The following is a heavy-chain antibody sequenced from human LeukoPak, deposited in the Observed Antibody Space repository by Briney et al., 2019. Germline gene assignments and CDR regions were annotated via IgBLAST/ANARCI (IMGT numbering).Heavy chain of an antibody. CDR2: MFDSEST. J-gene: IGHJ4*02. CDR1: GVSISSHY. V-gene: IGHV4-59*11. Sequence: SETLSLTCTVSGVSISSHYWSWIRQPPGKGLEWIGYMFDSESTKDNPSLKSRITLSADTSKNQFSLQLNSVTPEDTAVYYCAREEGYDFDYWGQGTLVTVSS. CDR3: AREEGYDFDY. D-gene: IGHD5-12*01.